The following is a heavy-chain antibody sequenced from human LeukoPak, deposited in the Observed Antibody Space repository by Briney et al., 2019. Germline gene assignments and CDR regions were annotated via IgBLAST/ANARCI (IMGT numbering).Heavy chain of an antibody. V-gene: IGHV4-4*07. J-gene: IGHJ4*02. CDR3: ARQSAGSYVYFDL. CDR1: GASISSHY. Sequence: SETLSHTCTISGASISSHYYSWIRQSAGQGLEWIGRMSISGNTNYNPSLKSRVTISGDKSKNQFSLKLSSVTAADTAMYYCARQSAGSYVYFDLWGQGTLVTVSS. CDR2: MSISGNT. D-gene: IGHD3-10*01.